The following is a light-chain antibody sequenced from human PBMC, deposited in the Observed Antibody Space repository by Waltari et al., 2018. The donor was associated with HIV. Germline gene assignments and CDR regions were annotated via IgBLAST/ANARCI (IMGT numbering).Light chain of an antibody. Sequence: QSVLTQPPSASGTPGQRVTISCSGSSSNVGNNYVYWYQQLTGTAPKLLISINNQRPSWVPDRFSASKSGTSASLAISGLRSEDEADYYCAALDDSLIDQVVFGGGTKLTVL. CDR1: SSNVGNNY. V-gene: IGLV1-47*01. CDR3: AALDDSLIDQVV. CDR2: INN. J-gene: IGLJ2*01.